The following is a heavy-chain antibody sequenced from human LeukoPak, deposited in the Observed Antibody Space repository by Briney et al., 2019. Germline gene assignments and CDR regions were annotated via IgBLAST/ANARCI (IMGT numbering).Heavy chain of an antibody. CDR2: IYYSGST. CDR3: ARLFGAYYFDY. V-gene: IGHV4-59*08. D-gene: IGHD3-10*01. Sequence: SETLSLTCAVSGGSISSYYWSWIRQPPGKGLEWIGYIYYSGSTNYNPSLKSRVTISVATSKNQFSLKLSSVTAADTAVYYCARLFGAYYFDYWGQGTLVTVSS. J-gene: IGHJ4*02. CDR1: GGSISSYY.